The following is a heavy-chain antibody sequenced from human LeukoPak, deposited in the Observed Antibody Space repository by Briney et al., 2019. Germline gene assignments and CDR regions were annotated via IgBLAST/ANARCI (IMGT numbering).Heavy chain of an antibody. CDR3: ARSTSGTGPFDY. V-gene: IGHV5-51*01. J-gene: IGHJ4*02. CDR1: GYSFTSYW. D-gene: IGHD1-26*01. Sequence: NLGESLKISCKGSGYSFTSYWIGWVRQMPGEGLEWMSIIYPGDSDTRYSPSFQGQVTISADKSISTAYLQWSSLKASDSAMYYCARSTSGTGPFDYWGQGTLVTVSS. CDR2: IYPGDSDT.